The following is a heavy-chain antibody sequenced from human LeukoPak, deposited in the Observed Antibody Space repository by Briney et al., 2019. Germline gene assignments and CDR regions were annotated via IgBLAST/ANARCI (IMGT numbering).Heavy chain of an antibody. Sequence: SETLSLTCTVSGGSMSSGGYYWSWIRQHPGKGLEWIGYIYYSGSTYYNPSLKSRVTISVDTSKNQFSLKLSSVTAADTAVYYWATRYYYGSGRFSRFDPWGQGTLVTVSS. J-gene: IGHJ5*02. CDR1: GGSMSSGGYY. CDR3: ATRYYYGSGRFSRFDP. V-gene: IGHV4-31*03. CDR2: IYYSGST. D-gene: IGHD3-10*01.